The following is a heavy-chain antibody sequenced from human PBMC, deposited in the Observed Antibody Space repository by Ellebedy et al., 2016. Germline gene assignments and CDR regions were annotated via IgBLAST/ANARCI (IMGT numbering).Heavy chain of an antibody. Sequence: GGSLRLXXAASGFSVSSNDMSWVRQRPGKGLECVSVINSGGATYYADSVEGRFTISRDNSKKTLYLQMSGLGADDTAVYYCVTRHNGAFDFWGQGTMVTVSS. CDR1: GFSVSSND. CDR2: INSGGAT. D-gene: IGHD1-14*01. J-gene: IGHJ3*01. CDR3: VTRHNGAFDF. V-gene: IGHV3-53*01.